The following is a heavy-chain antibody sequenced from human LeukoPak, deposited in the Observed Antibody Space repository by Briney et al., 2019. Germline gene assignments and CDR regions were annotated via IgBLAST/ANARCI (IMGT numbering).Heavy chain of an antibody. Sequence: GWSLRLSCAASGFTFSSYEMNWVRQAPGKGLEWVSYISSGGSTIYYADSVKGRFTISRDNAKNSLYLQMNSLRAEDTAAYYCASHEYSSSWYYYYYYYMDVWGKGTTVTVSS. CDR1: GFTFSSYE. CDR3: ASHEYSSSWYYYYYYYMDV. D-gene: IGHD6-13*01. J-gene: IGHJ6*03. V-gene: IGHV3-48*03. CDR2: ISSGGSTI.